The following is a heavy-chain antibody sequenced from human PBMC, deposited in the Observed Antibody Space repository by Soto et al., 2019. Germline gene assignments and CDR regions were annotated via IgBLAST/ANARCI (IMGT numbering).Heavy chain of an antibody. J-gene: IGHJ4*02. CDR1: GGSITSYH. CDR2: IYHSGST. V-gene: IGHV4-30-2*01. D-gene: IGHD3-22*01. CDR3: ARVSRYYDSSGYPLDY. Sequence: SETLSLTCVVSGGSITSYHWSWIRQPPGKGLEWIGYIYHSGSTYYNPSLKSRVTISVDRSKNQFSLKLSSVTAADTAVYYCARVSRYYDSSGYPLDYWGQGTLVTVSS.